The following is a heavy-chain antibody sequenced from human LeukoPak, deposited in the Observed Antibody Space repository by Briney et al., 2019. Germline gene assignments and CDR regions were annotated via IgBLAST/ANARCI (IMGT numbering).Heavy chain of an antibody. J-gene: IGHJ6*03. CDR2: MNPNSGNT. D-gene: IGHD6-6*01. CDR3: ARAPTWAARPRTDYYYYMDV. CDR1: GYTFTSYD. V-gene: IGHV1-8*03. Sequence: ASVKVSCKASGYTFTSYDINWVRQATGQGLEWMGWMNPNSGNTGYAQKFQGRVTITRNTSISTAYMELSSLRSEDTAVYYCARAPTWAARPRTDYYYYMDVWGKGTTVTVSS.